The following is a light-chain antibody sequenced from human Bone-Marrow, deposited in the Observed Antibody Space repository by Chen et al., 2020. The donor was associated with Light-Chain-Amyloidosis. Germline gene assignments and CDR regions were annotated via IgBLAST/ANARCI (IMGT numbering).Light chain of an antibody. CDR1: NIGSTS. CDR2: DDS. Sequence: SYVLTQPSSVSVAPGQTATIACGGINIGSTSVHWYQQTPGQAPLLVVYDDSDRPSGIPERLSGSNSGNTATLTISRVEAGDEADCYCQVWDRSSDRPVFGGGTKLTVL. V-gene: IGLV3-21*02. J-gene: IGLJ3*02. CDR3: QVWDRSSDRPV.